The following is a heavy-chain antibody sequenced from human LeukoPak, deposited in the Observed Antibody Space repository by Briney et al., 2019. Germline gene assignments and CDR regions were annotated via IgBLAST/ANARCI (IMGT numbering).Heavy chain of an antibody. CDR1: GGSISRGGYS. Sequence: PSETLSLTCAVSGGSISRGGYSWSWLPQPPGQGREWIVYIYHSGSTYYNPSLKSRVTISVDRSKNQFSLKLSSVTAADTAVYYCARGAHDAFDIWGQGTMVTVSS. D-gene: IGHD3-16*01. J-gene: IGHJ3*02. CDR2: IYHSGST. V-gene: IGHV4-30-2*01. CDR3: ARGAHDAFDI.